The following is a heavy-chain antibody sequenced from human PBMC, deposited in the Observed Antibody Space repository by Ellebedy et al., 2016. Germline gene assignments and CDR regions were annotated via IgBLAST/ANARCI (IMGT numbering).Heavy chain of an antibody. J-gene: IGHJ6*02. D-gene: IGHD2-21*01. Sequence: ASVKVSXXASGYTFTGYYMHWVRQATGQGLEWMGWMNPNSGNTGYAQKFQGRVTMTRNTSISTAYMELSSLRSEDTAVYYCAKENTNVLVITIDYYYGLDVWGQGTTVTVSS. V-gene: IGHV1-8*02. CDR2: MNPNSGNT. CDR1: GYTFTGYY. CDR3: AKENTNVLVITIDYYYGLDV.